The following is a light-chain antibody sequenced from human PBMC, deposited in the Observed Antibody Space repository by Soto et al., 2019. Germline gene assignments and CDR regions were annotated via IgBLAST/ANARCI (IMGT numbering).Light chain of an antibody. Sequence: EIVLTQSPGTLSLSPGERATLSCRASQSVSSSYLAWYQQKPGQAPRLLIYGASSSATGIPDRFSGSGSGTDFTLTISRREPEDFAVYYCQQYGSSPRFTFGPGTKVDIK. J-gene: IGKJ3*01. CDR3: QQYGSSPRFT. CDR1: QSVSSSY. CDR2: GAS. V-gene: IGKV3-20*01.